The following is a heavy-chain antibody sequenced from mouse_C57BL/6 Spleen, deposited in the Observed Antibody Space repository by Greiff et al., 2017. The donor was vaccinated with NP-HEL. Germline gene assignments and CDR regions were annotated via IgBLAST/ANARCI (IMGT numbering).Heavy chain of an antibody. J-gene: IGHJ2*01. CDR1: GYTFTSYW. Sequence: VQLKQPGAELVKPGASVKLSCKASGYTFTSYWMHWVKQRPGQGLEWIGMIHPNSGSTNYNEKFKSKATLTVDKSSSTAYMQLSSLTSEDSAVYYCVRGLYDGYYVDYWGQGTTLTVSS. CDR3: VRGLYDGYYVDY. D-gene: IGHD2-3*01. V-gene: IGHV1-64*01. CDR2: IHPNSGST.